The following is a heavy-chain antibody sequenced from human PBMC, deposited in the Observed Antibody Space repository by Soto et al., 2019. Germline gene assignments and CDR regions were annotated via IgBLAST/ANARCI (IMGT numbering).Heavy chain of an antibody. CDR3: AKIRGGVYTT. D-gene: IGHD3-10*01. J-gene: IGHJ5*02. CDR2: INPLLGST. V-gene: IGHV1-69*11. CDR1: GGIFNSYG. Sequence: QVHLVQSGAEVKKPGSSVKVSCNPSGGIFNSYGISWVRQGPGQGLQWMGGINPLLGSTNYAEKFQGRLIITADDSRRTVYMQLNNLRPEDTATYFCAKIRGGVYTTWGQGTLVTVSS.